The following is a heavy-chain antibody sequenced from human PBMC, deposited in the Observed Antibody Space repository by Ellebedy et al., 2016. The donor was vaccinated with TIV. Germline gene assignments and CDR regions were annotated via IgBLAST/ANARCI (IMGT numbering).Heavy chain of an antibody. V-gene: IGHV3-7*01. CDR1: GFTVSSNY. D-gene: IGHD3-3*02. Sequence: PGGSLRLSCTASGFTVSSNYMNWVRQAPGKGLEWVAIIKPDGGEKGYVDSVKGRFTISRDNGKNSLFLQMDSLRADDTAVYYCEKIHRALSGNYWGQGTLVSVSS. CDR2: IKPDGGEK. CDR3: EKIHRALSGNY. J-gene: IGHJ4*02.